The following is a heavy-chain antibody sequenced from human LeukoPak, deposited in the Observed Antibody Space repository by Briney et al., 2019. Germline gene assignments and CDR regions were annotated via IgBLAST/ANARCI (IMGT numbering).Heavy chain of an antibody. CDR2: ISGSGGST. J-gene: IGHJ5*02. V-gene: IGHV3-23*01. D-gene: IGHD6-13*01. CDR3: AKGKQQLVRNWFDP. CDR1: GFTFSSYA. Sequence: GGSLRLSCAASGFTFSSYAMSWVRQTPGKGLEWVSAISGSGGSTYYADSVKGRFTISRDNSKNTLYLQMNSLRAEDTVVYYCAKGKQQLVRNWFDPWGQGTLVTVSS.